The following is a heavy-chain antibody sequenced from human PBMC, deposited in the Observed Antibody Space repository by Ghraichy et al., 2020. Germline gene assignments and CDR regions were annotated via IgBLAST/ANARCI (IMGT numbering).Heavy chain of an antibody. J-gene: IGHJ6*03. Sequence: GGSLRLSCAASGFTFSSYAMSWVRQAPGKGLEWVSAISGSGGSTYYADSVKGRFTISRDNSKNTLYLQMNSLRAEDTAVYYCAKVGAQSQIDYISFYYYYMDVWGKGTTVTVSS. V-gene: IGHV3-23*01. CDR2: ISGSGGST. CDR1: GFTFSSYA. D-gene: IGHD4-11*01. CDR3: AKVGAQSQIDYISFYYYYMDV.